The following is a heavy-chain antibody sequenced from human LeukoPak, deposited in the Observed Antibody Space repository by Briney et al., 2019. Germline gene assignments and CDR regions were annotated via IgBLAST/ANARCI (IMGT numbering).Heavy chain of an antibody. Sequence: GGSLRLSCAASGFTFTTYWMTRVRQAPGKGLEWVANINQDGSEKYFVDSVKGRFTISRDNAKNSLYLQMNSLRAEDTAVYYCAKDYSKTSYYGSGTYYRPNWFDPWGQGTLVTVSS. V-gene: IGHV3-7*01. D-gene: IGHD3-10*01. J-gene: IGHJ5*02. CDR3: AKDYSKTSYYGSGTYYRPNWFDP. CDR1: GFTFTTYW. CDR2: INQDGSEK.